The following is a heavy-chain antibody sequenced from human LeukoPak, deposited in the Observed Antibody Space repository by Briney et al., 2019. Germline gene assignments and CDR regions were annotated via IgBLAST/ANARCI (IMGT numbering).Heavy chain of an antibody. D-gene: IGHD3-10*01. Sequence: PSETLSLTCTVSGGSISSSSYYWGWIRQPPGKGLEWIGSIYYSGSTYYNPSLKSRVTISVDTSKNQFSLKLSSVTAADTAVYYCAKTYYYGSGMGGPAPFDYWGQGTLVTVSS. J-gene: IGHJ4*02. V-gene: IGHV4-39*01. CDR1: GGSISSSSYY. CDR3: AKTYYYGSGMGGPAPFDY. CDR2: IYYSGST.